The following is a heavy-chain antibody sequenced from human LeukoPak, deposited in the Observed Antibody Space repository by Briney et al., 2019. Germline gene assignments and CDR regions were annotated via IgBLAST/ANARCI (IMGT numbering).Heavy chain of an antibody. V-gene: IGHV4-34*01. CDR2: INNSGSA. CDR1: GGSFSDYY. CDR3: ARPLVDGSYYY. J-gene: IGHJ4*02. Sequence: PSETLSLTCAVYGGSFSDYYWGWVRQPPGKGLEWIGSINNSGSASYSPSLKGRVTISVDTSRSLFSLKLSSVTAADTAIYYCARPLVDGSYYYWGQGALVTVSS. D-gene: IGHD3-10*01.